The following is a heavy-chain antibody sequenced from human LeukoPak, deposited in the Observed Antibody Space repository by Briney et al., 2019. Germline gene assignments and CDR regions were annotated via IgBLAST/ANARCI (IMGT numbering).Heavy chain of an antibody. V-gene: IGHV3-74*01. J-gene: IGHJ5*02. CDR3: ARHYDSSGYYYDH. Sequence: GGSLRLSCAASGFTFSSYWMHWVRQTPGKGLVWVSRINVDGSSTSYADSVKGRFTISRDNSKNTLYLQMNSLRAEDTAVYYCARHYDSSGYYYDHWGQGTLVTVSS. CDR1: GFTFSSYW. D-gene: IGHD3-22*01. CDR2: INVDGSST.